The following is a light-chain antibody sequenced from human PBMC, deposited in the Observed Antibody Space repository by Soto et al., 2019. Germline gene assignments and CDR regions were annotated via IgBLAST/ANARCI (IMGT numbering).Light chain of an antibody. V-gene: IGLV2-14*01. CDR3: SSYTSSSNYV. J-gene: IGLJ1*01. CDR1: SSDVGGYNY. Sequence: QSVLTQPASVSGSPGQSITISCTGTSSDVGGYNYVSWYQQHPGKAPKLMIYEVSNRPSGVSNRFSGSKSSNTASLTISGLQAEDEADYYCSSYTSSSNYVFGTGTKLTVL. CDR2: EVS.